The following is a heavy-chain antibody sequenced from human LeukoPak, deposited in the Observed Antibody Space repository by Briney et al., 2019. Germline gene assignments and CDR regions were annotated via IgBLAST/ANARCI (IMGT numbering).Heavy chain of an antibody. J-gene: IGHJ4*03. CDR2: VSPKTGDT. V-gene: IGHV1-8*01. CDR3: ARGRPHAD. CDR1: GYTLSNYD. D-gene: IGHD2-2*01. Sequence: ASVKVSCKASGYTLSNYDINWIRQATGQGLDWMGWVSPKTGDTGYTQKFRGRVTMTWNTSINTAYMELSGLRSDDTAVYYCARGRPHADWGQGTHVTVSS.